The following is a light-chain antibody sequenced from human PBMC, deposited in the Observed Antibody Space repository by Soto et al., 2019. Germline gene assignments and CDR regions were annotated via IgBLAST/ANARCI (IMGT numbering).Light chain of an antibody. Sequence: DIQMTQSPSTLSASVGDRVTITCRASQSISSWLAWYQQKPGKAPKLLIYDASSWEKGVPSRFSGSGSGTEFTLTISSLQPDDFATYYCQQYNRYSPTFGQGTKVDFK. J-gene: IGKJ1*01. CDR1: QSISSW. V-gene: IGKV1-5*01. CDR3: QQYNRYSPT. CDR2: DAS.